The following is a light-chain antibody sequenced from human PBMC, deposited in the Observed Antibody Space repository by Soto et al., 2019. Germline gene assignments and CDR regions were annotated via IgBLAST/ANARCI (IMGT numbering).Light chain of an antibody. CDR1: SSDVGGYNF. J-gene: IGLJ1*01. V-gene: IGLV2-14*01. Sequence: QSALTQPASVPGSPGQSITISCTGTSSDVGGYNFVSWYQHHPGKAPKLMIYEVSNRPSGVSNRFSGSKSGNTASLTISGLQAEDEADYYCSSFTSDITYVFXTGTKVTV. CDR2: EVS. CDR3: SSFTSDITYV.